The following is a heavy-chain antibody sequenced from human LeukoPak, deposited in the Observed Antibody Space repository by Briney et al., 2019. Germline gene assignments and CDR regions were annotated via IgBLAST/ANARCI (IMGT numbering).Heavy chain of an antibody. CDR3: ARGFENDYVRFDP. CDR2: IYYSGST. CDR1: GGSISSGGYY. J-gene: IGHJ5*02. V-gene: IGHV4-31*03. D-gene: IGHD4-17*01. Sequence: SQTLSLTCTVSGGSISSGGYYWSWIRQHPGKGLEWIGYIYYSGSTYYNPSLKSRVTISVDTSKNQFSLKLSSVTAADTAVYYCARGFENDYVRFDPWGQGTLVTVSS.